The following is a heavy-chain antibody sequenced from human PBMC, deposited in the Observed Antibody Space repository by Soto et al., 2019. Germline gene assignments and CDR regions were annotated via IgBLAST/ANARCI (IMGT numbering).Heavy chain of an antibody. J-gene: IGHJ1*01. CDR2: INHSGST. CDR1: GWSFSGYY. D-gene: IGHD1-26*01. CDR3: ARELIVGPAEYFQH. V-gene: IGHV4-34*01. Sequence: ETLSLTCAVYGWSFSGYYWSWIRQPPGKGLEWIGEINHSGSTNYNPSLKGRFTISRDNAKNSLYLQMNSLRAEDTAVYYCARELIVGPAEYFQHWGQGTLVTVSS.